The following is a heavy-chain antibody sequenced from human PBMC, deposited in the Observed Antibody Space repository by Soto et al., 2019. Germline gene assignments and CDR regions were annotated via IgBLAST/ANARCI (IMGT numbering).Heavy chain of an antibody. J-gene: IGHJ6*02. CDR1: GYTFTSYG. Sequence: QVQLVQSGGEVKKPGTSVKVSCKASGYTFTSYGISWVRQAPGQGLEWMGWISGYNGNTNYAQKFQGRVTMTTDTSTTTAYMELRSLSSDDTAVYYCARMGDGPYYYYGLDVWGPGTTVTVSS. V-gene: IGHV1-18*01. CDR3: ARMGDGPYYYYGLDV. D-gene: IGHD3-16*01. CDR2: ISGYNGNT.